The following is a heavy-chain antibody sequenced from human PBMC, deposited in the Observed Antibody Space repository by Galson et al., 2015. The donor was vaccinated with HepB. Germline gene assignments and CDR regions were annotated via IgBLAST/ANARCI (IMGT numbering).Heavy chain of an antibody. CDR1: GFTFSSYW. D-gene: IGHD3-22*01. CDR3: ARDPDVGLGYYDSSGYYDY. Sequence: SLRLSCAASGFTFSSYWMSWVRQAPGKGLEWVANIKQDGSEKYYVDSVKGRFTISRDNAKNSLYLQMNSLRAEDTAVYYCARDPDVGLGYYDSSGYYDYWGQGTLVTVSS. CDR2: IKQDGSEK. V-gene: IGHV3-7*03. J-gene: IGHJ4*02.